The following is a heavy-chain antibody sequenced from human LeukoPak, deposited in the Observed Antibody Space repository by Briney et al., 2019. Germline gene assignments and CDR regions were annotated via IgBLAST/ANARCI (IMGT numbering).Heavy chain of an antibody. CDR2: MNPNSGNT. CDR3: ARDRWCSTSICYGYSRYYCDY. V-gene: IGHV1-8*02. Sequence: APERGSCKASGYTPSTSDINSVREATGHGLEWRGWMNPNSGNTGYAQKFQGRVTMTRDTSISPDYMELSRLRSDDTAVYECARDRWCSTSICYGYSRYYCDYWGQGTLVTVLS. CDR1: GYTPSTSD. J-gene: IGHJ4*02. D-gene: IGHD2-2*01.